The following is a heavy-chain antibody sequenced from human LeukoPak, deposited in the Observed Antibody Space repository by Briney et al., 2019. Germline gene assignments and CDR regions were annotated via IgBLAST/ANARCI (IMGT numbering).Heavy chain of an antibody. CDR3: ATVDTAMVNYFDY. J-gene: IGHJ4*02. Sequence: GESLQISCKGSGYIFTSYWIGWVRQMPGKGLEWMGIIYPGDSDTRYSPSFQGQVTISADKSISTAYLQWSSLKASDTAMYYCATVDTAMVNYFDYWGQGTLVTVSS. CDR1: GYIFTSYW. D-gene: IGHD5-18*01. V-gene: IGHV5-51*01. CDR2: IYPGDSDT.